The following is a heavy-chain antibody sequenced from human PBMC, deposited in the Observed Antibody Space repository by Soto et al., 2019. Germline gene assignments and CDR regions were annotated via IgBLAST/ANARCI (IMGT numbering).Heavy chain of an antibody. CDR2: IYYSGST. J-gene: IGHJ4*02. D-gene: IGHD1-26*01. CDR3: ARHQDSGSYYPLDY. CDR1: GGSISSSSYY. Sequence: SETLSLTCTVSGGSISSSSYYWGWIRQPPGKGLEWIGSIYYSGSTYYNPSLKSRVTISVDTSKNQFSLKLSSVTAADTAVYYSARHQDSGSYYPLDYWGQGTLVTVSS. V-gene: IGHV4-39*01.